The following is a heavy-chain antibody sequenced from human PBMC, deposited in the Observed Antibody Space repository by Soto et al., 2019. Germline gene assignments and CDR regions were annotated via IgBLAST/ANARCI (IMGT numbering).Heavy chain of an antibody. D-gene: IGHD1-1*01. CDR1: GFTFNKYW. J-gene: IGHJ4*02. Sequence: EVQLVESGGGLVQPETSLRLSCAAAGFTFNKYWMHWVRQSPGKGLVWVSRINSDGSSTTYADSVKGRFTISRDNAKKTLYLQMNSLRVEDTAIYYCESGRGTSYYFEYWGQGSLVTVST. V-gene: IGHV3-74*01. CDR2: INSDGSST. CDR3: ESGRGTSYYFEY.